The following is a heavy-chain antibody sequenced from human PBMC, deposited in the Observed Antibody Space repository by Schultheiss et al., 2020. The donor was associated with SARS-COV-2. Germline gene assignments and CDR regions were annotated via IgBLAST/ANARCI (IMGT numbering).Heavy chain of an antibody. J-gene: IGHJ3*02. CDR3: AKARTNFYTVTMDAFDI. CDR1: GFTFSSYA. Sequence: GGSLRLSCAASGFTFSSYAMHWVRQAPGKGLEWVSAISGSGGSTYYADSVKGRFTISRENAKNSLYLQMNSLRAGDTAVYYCAKARTNFYTVTMDAFDIWGQGTMVTVSS. CDR2: ISGSGGST. D-gene: IGHD4-11*01. V-gene: IGHV3-23*01.